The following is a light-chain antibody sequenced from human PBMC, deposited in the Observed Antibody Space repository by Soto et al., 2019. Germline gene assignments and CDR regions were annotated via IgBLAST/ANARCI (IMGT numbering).Light chain of an antibody. CDR3: QQFGTSFPYT. V-gene: IGKV3-20*01. Sequence: EIVLTQSPGTLSLSPGGGATLTCRASQSVSSSYLAWYQQKPGQAPRLLMYDASSRATGIPDRFSGSGSGTDFTLTISRLEPEDFAVYYCQQFGTSFPYTFGQGTKLDIK. J-gene: IGKJ2*01. CDR1: QSVSSSY. CDR2: DAS.